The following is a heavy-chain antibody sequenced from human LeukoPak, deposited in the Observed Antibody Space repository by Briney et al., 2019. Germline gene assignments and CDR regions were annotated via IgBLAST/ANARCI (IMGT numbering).Heavy chain of an antibody. CDR3: SKDPNGDYVGAFDM. Sequence: PGGSLTLSCTASGLTFSNYATTWVRQAPGKGLEWVSSITGSGRGTYYADSVKGRFSVSRDNSQSTVFLHMNSLRADDTALYYCSKDPNGDYVGAFDMWGPGTMVTVSS. CDR2: ITGSGRGT. CDR1: GLTFSNYA. J-gene: IGHJ3*02. V-gene: IGHV3-23*01. D-gene: IGHD4-17*01.